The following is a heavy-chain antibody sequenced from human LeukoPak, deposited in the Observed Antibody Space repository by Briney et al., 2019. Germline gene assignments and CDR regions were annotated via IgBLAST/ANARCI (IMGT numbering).Heavy chain of an antibody. CDR3: ATALPGYNWNDGSDAFDI. Sequence: GGSLRLSCAASGFTFSSYWMSWVRQAPGKGLEGVANIKQDGSEKYYVDSVKGRFTISRDNAKNSLYLQMNSLRAEDTAVYYCATALPGYNWNDGSDAFDIWGQGTMVTVSS. CDR2: IKQDGSEK. V-gene: IGHV3-7*01. J-gene: IGHJ3*02. D-gene: IGHD1-1*01. CDR1: GFTFSSYW.